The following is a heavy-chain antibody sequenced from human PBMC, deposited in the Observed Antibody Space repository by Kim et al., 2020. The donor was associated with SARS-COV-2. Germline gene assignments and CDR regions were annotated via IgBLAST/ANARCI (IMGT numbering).Heavy chain of an antibody. CDR3: ARGFGPFHP. CDR2: IYTSGST. J-gene: IGHJ5*02. Sequence: SETLSLTCSVSGRPITSGSYYWSWVRQPAGKGLEWIGSIYTSGSTKYSPSLKSRVTISMETSKNEFSLNLKSVTAADTAFYYCARGFGPFHPWGQGTLVTVSS. CDR1: GRPITSGSYY. V-gene: IGHV4-61*02. D-gene: IGHD3-3*01.